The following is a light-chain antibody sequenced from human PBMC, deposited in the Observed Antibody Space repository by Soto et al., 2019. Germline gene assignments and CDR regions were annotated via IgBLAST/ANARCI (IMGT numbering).Light chain of an antibody. CDR1: QNVGSN. Sequence: EIVMTQSPATLSVSPGERVTLSCRASQNVGSNLAWYQQKPGQAPRLLIYAASNRATGIPTKFSGSGSGTEFTLSISSLQSEDFALYYCQQFDHWPGTFGQGTKVEIK. CDR2: AAS. J-gene: IGKJ1*01. V-gene: IGKV3-15*01. CDR3: QQFDHWPGT.